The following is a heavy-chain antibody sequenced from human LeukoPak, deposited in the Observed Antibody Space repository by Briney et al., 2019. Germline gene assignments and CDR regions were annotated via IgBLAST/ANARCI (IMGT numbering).Heavy chain of an antibody. CDR2: IFYDGTS. Sequence: GGSLRLSCAASGFSVSINYMNWVRQAPGKGLEWVSVIFYDGTSEYADSVKSRFTISRDNSKNALLLQMDRLRVEDTAVYYCARVRGQFGVGATDFDYWGQGTLVTVSS. J-gene: IGHJ4*02. CDR3: ARVRGQFGVGATDFDY. V-gene: IGHV3-66*01. D-gene: IGHD1-26*01. CDR1: GFSVSINY.